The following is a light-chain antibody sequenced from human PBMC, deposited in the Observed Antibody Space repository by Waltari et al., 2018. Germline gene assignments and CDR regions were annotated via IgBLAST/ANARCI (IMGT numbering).Light chain of an antibody. V-gene: IGKV4-1*01. Sequence: DIVMTQSPDSLAVSLGDRATINCKSRQSVLYRSNNKNYLTWYQKKPGQPPKLLIYWASTRESGVPDRFSGSGSGTDFTLTISSLQAEDVAVYYCQQYYNTPFTFGPGTKVDVK. CDR1: QSVLYRSNNKNY. CDR3: QQYYNTPFT. J-gene: IGKJ3*01. CDR2: WAS.